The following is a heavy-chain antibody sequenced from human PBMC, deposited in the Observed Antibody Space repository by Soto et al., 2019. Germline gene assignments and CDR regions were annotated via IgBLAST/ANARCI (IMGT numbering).Heavy chain of an antibody. Sequence: EVQLVESGGGLVQPGGSLRLSCAASGFTLRDYWMSSVRQAPGKGLEWVANIKQDGSEIYYVDSVEGRFTISRDNAKNSLFLQMNSLRAEDTAVYYCLITTSAFDIWGQGTLVTVSS. J-gene: IGHJ3*02. D-gene: IGHD4-4*01. CDR1: GFTLRDYW. CDR3: LITTSAFDI. V-gene: IGHV3-7*01. CDR2: IKQDGSEI.